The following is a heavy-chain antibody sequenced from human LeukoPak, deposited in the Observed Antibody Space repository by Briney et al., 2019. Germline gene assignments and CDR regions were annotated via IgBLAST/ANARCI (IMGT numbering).Heavy chain of an antibody. CDR3: ARGAAPLMPKLLKFDP. J-gene: IGHJ5*02. V-gene: IGHV4-59*12. CDR1: GGSISSYY. CDR2: IYYSGSI. D-gene: IGHD2-8*01. Sequence: SETLSLTCTVSGGSISSYYWSWIRQPPGKGLEWIGYIYYSGSINYNPSLKSRVTISVDTSKNQFSLKLSSVTAADTAVYYCARGAAPLMPKLLKFDPWGQGTLVTVSS.